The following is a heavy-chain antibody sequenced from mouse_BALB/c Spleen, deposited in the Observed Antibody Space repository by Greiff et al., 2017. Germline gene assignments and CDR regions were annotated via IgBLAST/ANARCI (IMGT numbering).Heavy chain of an antibody. V-gene: IGHV1-82*01. CDR2: IYPGDGDT. CDR3: ARSGEGFAY. CDR1: GYAFSSSW. D-gene: IGHD4-1*01. Sequence: VQLQQSGPELVKPGASVKISCKASGYAFSSSWMNWVKQRPGQGLEWIGRIYPGDGDTNYNGKFKGKATLTADKSSSTAYMQLSSLTSVDSAVYFCARSGEGFAYWGQGTLVTVSA. J-gene: IGHJ3*01.